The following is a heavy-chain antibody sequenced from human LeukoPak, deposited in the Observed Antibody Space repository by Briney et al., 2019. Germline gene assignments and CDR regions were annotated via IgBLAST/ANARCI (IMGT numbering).Heavy chain of an antibody. J-gene: IGHJ4*02. Sequence: GGSLRLSCAASGFTFSNYAMSWVRQAPGKGLEWVSAISGSGGSTYSADSVKGRFTTSRDNSKNTLYLQMNSLRAEDTAVYYCAGTGRKAVYCSSTSCLILDYWGQGTLVTVSS. CDR2: ISGSGGST. CDR3: AGTGRKAVYCSSTSCLILDY. CDR1: GFTFSNYA. D-gene: IGHD2-2*01. V-gene: IGHV3-23*01.